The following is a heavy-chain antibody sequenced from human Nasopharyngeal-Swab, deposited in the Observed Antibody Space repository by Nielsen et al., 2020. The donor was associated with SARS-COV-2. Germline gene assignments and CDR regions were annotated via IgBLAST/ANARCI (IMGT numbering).Heavy chain of an antibody. V-gene: IGHV1-3*01. CDR1: GYTFTSYA. D-gene: IGHD4-11*01. Sequence: ASVKVSCKASGYTFTSYAMHWVRQAPGQRLEWMGWINAGNGNTKYSQKFQGGVTITADESTSTAYMELSSLRSEDTAVYYCARRPTTVTTWWFDPWGQGTLVTVSS. CDR3: ARRPTTVTTWWFDP. J-gene: IGHJ5*02. CDR2: INAGNGNT.